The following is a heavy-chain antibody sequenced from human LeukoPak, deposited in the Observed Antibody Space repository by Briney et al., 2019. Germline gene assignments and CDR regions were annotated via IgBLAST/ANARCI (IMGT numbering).Heavy chain of an antibody. CDR2: ISGSGGST. Sequence: GGSLRLSCAASGFTFSSYAMSWVRQAPGKGLEWVSAISGSGGSTYYVDSVKGRFTISRDNFKNTLYLQMNSPRAEDTAVYYCAKVYSSSWREWFDPWGQGTLVTVSS. CDR3: AKVYSSSWREWFDP. V-gene: IGHV3-23*01. J-gene: IGHJ5*02. CDR1: GFTFSSYA. D-gene: IGHD6-6*01.